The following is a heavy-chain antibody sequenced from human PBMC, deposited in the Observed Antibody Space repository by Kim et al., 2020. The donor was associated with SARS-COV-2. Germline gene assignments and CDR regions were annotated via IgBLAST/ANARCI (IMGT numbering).Heavy chain of an antibody. CDR2: ISGSGGST. D-gene: IGHD3-10*01. J-gene: IGHJ5*02. CDR3: EGSGSYYWFDP. V-gene: IGHV3-23*01. Sequence: GGSLRLSCAASGFTFSSYAMSWVRQAPGKGLEWVSAISGSGGSTYYADSVKGRFTISRDNSKNTLYLQMNSLRAEDTAVYYCEGSGSYYWFDPWGQGTLVTVSS. CDR1: GFTFSSYA.